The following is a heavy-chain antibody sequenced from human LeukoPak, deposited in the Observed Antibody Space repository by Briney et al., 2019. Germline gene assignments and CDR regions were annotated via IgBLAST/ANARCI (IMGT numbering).Heavy chain of an antibody. CDR3: ARAAEQWLLTFDY. CDR2: IYIGVST. V-gene: IGHV3-53*01. Sequence: GGSLRLSCAASGFTVSSNYMSWVRQAPGKGLDWVSVIYIGVSTYYADSVKGRFTMSRDNSKNTLYLQMNSLRAEDTAVYYCARAAEQWLLTFDYWGQGTLVTVSS. D-gene: IGHD6-19*01. CDR1: GFTVSSNY. J-gene: IGHJ4*02.